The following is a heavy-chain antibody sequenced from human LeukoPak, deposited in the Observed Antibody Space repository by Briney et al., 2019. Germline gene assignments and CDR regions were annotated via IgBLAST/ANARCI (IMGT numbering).Heavy chain of an antibody. D-gene: IGHD4-17*01. V-gene: IGHV3-30*18. J-gene: IGHJ6*03. Sequence: GGSLRLSCAASGFTFSSYGMHWVRQAPGKGLEGVAVILYDGSKKYYADSVKGRFTISRDNSKNTLYLQMNSLRAEDTAVYYCAKAASKRTDYGDYAFYYYMDVWGKGTTVTISS. CDR1: GFTFSSYG. CDR3: AKAASKRTDYGDYAFYYYMDV. CDR2: ILYDGSKK.